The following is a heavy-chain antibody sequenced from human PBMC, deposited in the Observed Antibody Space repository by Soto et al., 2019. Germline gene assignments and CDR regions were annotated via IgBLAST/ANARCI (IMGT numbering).Heavy chain of an antibody. CDR2: ISSSRSYI. J-gene: IGHJ3*02. CDR3: ARERNWNTLSDAFDI. Sequence: GGSLRLSCAASGFTFSSYSMNWVRQAPGKGLEWVSSISSSRSYIYHADSVKGRFTISRDNAKNSLFLQMNSLRAEDTAVYYCARERNWNTLSDAFDIWGQGTMVTVSS. V-gene: IGHV3-21*01. D-gene: IGHD1-1*01. CDR1: GFTFSSYS.